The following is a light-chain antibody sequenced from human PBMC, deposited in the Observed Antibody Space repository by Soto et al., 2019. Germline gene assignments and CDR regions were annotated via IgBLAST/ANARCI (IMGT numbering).Light chain of an antibody. CDR3: QQRNNWPWT. J-gene: IGKJ1*01. CDR2: EGS. CDR1: QSVSSY. V-gene: IGKV3-11*01. Sequence: DIVLTQSPATLSLSPGPPAPLSCRASQSVSSYLAWYQQKAGQAPRLLIYEGSNRATGIPTRFSGSGSGTDFTLTISGLEPEDFAVYYCQQRNNWPWTFGQGTKVDIK.